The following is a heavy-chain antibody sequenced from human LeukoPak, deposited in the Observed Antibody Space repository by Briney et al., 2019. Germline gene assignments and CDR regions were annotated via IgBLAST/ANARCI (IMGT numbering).Heavy chain of an antibody. V-gene: IGHV3-48*02. J-gene: IGHJ2*01. CDR3: AREGWRSYWSFDL. CDR2: ITSSSSTI. D-gene: IGHD6-19*01. CDR1: GFTFSSYS. Sequence: GGSLRLSCAASGFTFSSYSMNWVRHAPGKGLEWVSYITSSSSTIYYADSVKGRFTISRDNAKNSLCLQMNSLRDEDTAVYFCAREGWRSYWSFDLWVRGTLVTVSS.